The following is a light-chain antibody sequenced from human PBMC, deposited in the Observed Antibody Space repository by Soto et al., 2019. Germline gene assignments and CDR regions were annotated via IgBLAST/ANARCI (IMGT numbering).Light chain of an antibody. CDR3: QQYYTYWHM. CDR1: QSISDY. CDR2: DAS. V-gene: IGKV1-5*01. J-gene: IGKJ1*01. Sequence: DIQMTQSPSTLSASVGDRVIITCRASQSISDYLAWYQQKPGKAPKLLIDDASNLESGVPSTFSGSGSGTEFTLTISSLQPDDFATYYCQQYYTYWHMFGQGTRVEIK.